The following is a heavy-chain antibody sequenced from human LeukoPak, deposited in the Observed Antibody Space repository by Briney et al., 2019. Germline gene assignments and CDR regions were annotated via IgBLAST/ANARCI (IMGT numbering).Heavy chain of an antibody. CDR1: GFTVSSNY. CDR3: ARDRGGIGYYMDV. D-gene: IGHD3-16*02. J-gene: IGHJ6*03. Sequence: GGSLRLSCAASGFTVSSNYMSWVRQAPGKGLEWVSVIYSGGTTYYADSVKGRFTFSRDNSKNTLYLQMNSLRAEDTALYYCARDRGGIGYYMDVWGKGTTVTVSS. CDR2: IYSGGTT. V-gene: IGHV3-53*01.